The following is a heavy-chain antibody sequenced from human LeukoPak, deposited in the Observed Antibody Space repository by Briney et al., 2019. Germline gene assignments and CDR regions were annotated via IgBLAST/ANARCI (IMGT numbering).Heavy chain of an antibody. V-gene: IGHV1-69*04. D-gene: IGHD6-19*01. J-gene: IGHJ4*02. CDR3: ARVAFFSEQWLIDY. CDR1: GGTFSSYA. Sequence: SVTVSYKASGGTFSSYAIRWVRQAPGQGLEWMGRIIPSLGIANYPQKFQVRVTITADKFTTPAYMELSSLRSEDTAVYYCARVAFFSEQWLIDYWGQGTLVTVSS. CDR2: IIPSLGIA.